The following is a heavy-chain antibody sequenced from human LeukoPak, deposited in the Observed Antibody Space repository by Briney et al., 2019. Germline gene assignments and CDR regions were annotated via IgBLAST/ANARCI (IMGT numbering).Heavy chain of an antibody. CDR1: KFTFNNYA. D-gene: IGHD4-23*01. Sequence: PGGSLRLSCAACKFTFNNYAIYWVRQGSGKGLEWVSVIDTAGDKFYLGSVKGQFTISRENAKNSLYLQMNSLRAGNTAVYYCARLRNVGGNPHPFNVWGQGTTVTVSS. CDR2: IDTAGDK. V-gene: IGHV3-13*03. CDR3: ARLRNVGGNPHPFNV. J-gene: IGHJ3*01.